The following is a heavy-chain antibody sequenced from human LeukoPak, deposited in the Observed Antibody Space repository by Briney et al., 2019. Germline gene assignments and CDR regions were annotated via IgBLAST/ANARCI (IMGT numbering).Heavy chain of an antibody. CDR3: AGAYCSSTSCYTGGFDY. CDR2: IYYSGST. V-gene: IGHV4-59*01. Sequence: SGTLSLTCTVSGGSISSYYWSWIRQPPGKGLEWIGYIYYSGSTNYNPSLKSRVTISVDTSKNQFSLKLSSVTAADTAVYYCAGAYCSSTSCYTGGFDYWGQGTLVTVSS. D-gene: IGHD2-2*01. CDR1: GGSISSYY. J-gene: IGHJ4*02.